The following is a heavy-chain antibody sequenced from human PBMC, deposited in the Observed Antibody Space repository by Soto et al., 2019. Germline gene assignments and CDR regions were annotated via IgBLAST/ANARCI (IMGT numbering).Heavy chain of an antibody. V-gene: IGHV3-11*01. D-gene: IGHD1-1*01. Sequence: QVQLVESGGGLVKPGGSLRLSRAASGFTFSDFYMSWIRQAPGRGLEWISYISSGSTNIFYTDSVKGRFTVSRDNAKNTVYLQMDSLRAEDTAVYYCASGRNAAGSDYWGQGTLVTVSS. CDR1: GFTFSDFY. CDR3: ASGRNAAGSDY. J-gene: IGHJ4*02. CDR2: ISSGSTNI.